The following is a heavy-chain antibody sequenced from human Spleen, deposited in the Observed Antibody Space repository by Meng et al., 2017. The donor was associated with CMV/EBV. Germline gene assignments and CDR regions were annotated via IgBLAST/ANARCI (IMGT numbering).Heavy chain of an antibody. J-gene: IGHJ1*01. D-gene: IGHD2-2*01. CDR1: GFTFSSYW. Sequence: GESLKISCAASGFTFSSYWMSWVRQAPGKGLEWVANIKQDGSEKYYVDSVKGRFTISRDNAKNSLYLQVNSLRAEDTAVYYCARAERCWGYCTTTSCCEYFQHWGQGTLVTVSS. CDR3: ARAERCWGYCTTTSCCEYFQH. CDR2: IKQDGSEK. V-gene: IGHV3-7*01.